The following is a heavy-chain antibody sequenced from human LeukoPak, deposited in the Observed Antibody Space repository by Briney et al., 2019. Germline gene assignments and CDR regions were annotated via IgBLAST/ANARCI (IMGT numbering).Heavy chain of an antibody. V-gene: IGHV4-59*01. CDR1: GGSISSYY. Sequence: SETLSLTCTVSGGSISSYYWSWIRQPPGKGLEWIGYIYYSGSTNYNPSLKSRVTISVDTSKNQFSLKLSSVTAADTAVYYCAGGFLYDSNGAYYYYGMDVWGQGTTVTVSS. CDR2: IYYSGST. CDR3: AGGFLYDSNGAYYYYGMDV. D-gene: IGHD3-22*01. J-gene: IGHJ6*02.